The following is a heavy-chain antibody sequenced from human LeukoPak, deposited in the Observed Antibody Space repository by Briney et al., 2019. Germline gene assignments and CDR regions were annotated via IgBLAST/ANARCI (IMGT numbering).Heavy chain of an antibody. CDR2: ISDSGGIT. CDR3: ARYCSSTSCSIYYYYYYGMDV. Sequence: PGRSLRLSCAASGFTFSSYGMSWVRQAPGKGLEWVSTISDSGGITYYADSVKGRFTISRDNSKNTLYLQMNSLRAEDTAVYYCARYCSSTSCSIYYYYYYGMDVWGQGTTVTVSS. D-gene: IGHD2-2*01. CDR1: GFTFSSYG. J-gene: IGHJ6*02. V-gene: IGHV3-23*01.